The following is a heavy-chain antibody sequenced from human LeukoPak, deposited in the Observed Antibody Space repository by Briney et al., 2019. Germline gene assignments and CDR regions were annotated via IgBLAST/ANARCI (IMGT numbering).Heavy chain of an antibody. CDR3: ARTRPYCSGGSCYRSFDY. CDR1: GGTFSSYA. J-gene: IGHJ4*02. CDR2: IIPIFGTA. Sequence: ASVKVSCKASGGTFSSYAISWVRQAPGRGLEWMGGIIPIFGTANYAQKFQGRVTITADESTSTAYMELSSLRSEDTAVYYCARTRPYCSGGSCYRSFDYWGQGTLVTVSS. D-gene: IGHD2-15*01. V-gene: IGHV1-69*13.